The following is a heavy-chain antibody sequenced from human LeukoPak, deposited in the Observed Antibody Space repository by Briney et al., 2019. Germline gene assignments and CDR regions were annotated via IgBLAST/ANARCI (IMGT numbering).Heavy chain of an antibody. J-gene: IGHJ4*02. CDR1: GLTFSTYG. CDR3: AKGVRYFDWFDY. CDR2: ISGSGGST. Sequence: PGGSLRLSCAASGLTFSTYGMSWVRQAPGKGLEWVSTISGSGGSTYYADSVKGRFTISRDNSKNTLYLQMNSLRAEDTAVYYCAKGVRYFDWFDYWGQGTLVAVSS. D-gene: IGHD3-9*01. V-gene: IGHV3-23*01.